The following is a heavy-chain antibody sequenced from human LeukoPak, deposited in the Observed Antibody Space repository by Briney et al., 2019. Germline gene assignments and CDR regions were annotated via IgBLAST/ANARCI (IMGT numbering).Heavy chain of an antibody. J-gene: IGHJ4*02. CDR3: ARGSRSPSGTYHYYFDY. CDR1: GFTFSSYW. D-gene: IGHD1-26*01. CDR2: INSDGSST. Sequence: PGGSLRLSCAASGFTFSSYWMHWVRQAPGKGLVWVSRINSDGSSTSYADSVKGRFTISRDNAKNTLYLQMNSLRAEDTAVYYCARGSRSPSGTYHYYFDYWGQGTLVTVSS. V-gene: IGHV3-74*01.